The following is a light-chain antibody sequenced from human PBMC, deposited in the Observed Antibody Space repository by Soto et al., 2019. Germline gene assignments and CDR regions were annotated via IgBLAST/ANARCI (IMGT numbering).Light chain of an antibody. CDR1: SGHSSYI. V-gene: IGLV4-60*03. J-gene: IGLJ2*01. CDR2: LEGSGSY. CDR3: ETWDSNTRV. Sequence: QSVLTQSSSASASLGSSVKLTCTLSSGHSSYIIAWHQQQPGKAPRYLMKLEGSGSYNKGSGVPDRFSGSSSGADRYLTISNLQSEDEAAYYCETWDSNTRVFGGGPSSPS.